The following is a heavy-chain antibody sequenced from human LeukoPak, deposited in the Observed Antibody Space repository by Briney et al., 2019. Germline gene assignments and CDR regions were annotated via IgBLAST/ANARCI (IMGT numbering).Heavy chain of an antibody. Sequence: SLXISXEGXGYSFTSYWIGWGRPLPGKGLEWMGIIYPGDSDTRYSPAFQGQVTISADKSISTAYLQWSSLKASDTAMYYCARQVGYCSGGSCYSGYNWFDPWGQGTLVTVSS. CDR1: GYSFTSYW. V-gene: IGHV5-51*01. J-gene: IGHJ5*02. CDR3: ARQVGYCSGGSCYSGYNWFDP. D-gene: IGHD2-15*01. CDR2: IYPGDSDT.